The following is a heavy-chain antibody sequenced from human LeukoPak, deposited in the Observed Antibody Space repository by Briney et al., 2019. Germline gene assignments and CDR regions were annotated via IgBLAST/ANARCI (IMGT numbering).Heavy chain of an antibody. D-gene: IGHD3-22*01. V-gene: IGHV1-18*01. J-gene: IGHJ4*02. CDR1: GYTFTSYG. CDR3: ARAGITMIVVVSPPDY. Sequence: ASVKVPCKASGYTFTSYGISWVRQAPGQGLEWMGWISAYNGNTNYAQKLQGRVTMTTDTSTSTAYMELRSLRSDDTAAYYCARAGITMIVVVSPPDYWGQGTLVTVSS. CDR2: ISAYNGNT.